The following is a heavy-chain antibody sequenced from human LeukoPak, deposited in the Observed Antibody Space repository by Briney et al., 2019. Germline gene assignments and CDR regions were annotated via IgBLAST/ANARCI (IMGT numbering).Heavy chain of an antibody. CDR1: GYTFTGYY. V-gene: IGHV1-2*02. CDR3: AREDIVVVPAAYDY. CDR2: INPNSGGT. Sequence: ASVKVSCKASGYTFTGYYMHWVRQAPGQGLEWMGWINPNSGGTNYAQKFQGRVTMTRDTSISTAYMELSRPRSDDTAVYYCAREDIVVVPAAYDYWGQGTLVTVSS. J-gene: IGHJ4*02. D-gene: IGHD2-2*01.